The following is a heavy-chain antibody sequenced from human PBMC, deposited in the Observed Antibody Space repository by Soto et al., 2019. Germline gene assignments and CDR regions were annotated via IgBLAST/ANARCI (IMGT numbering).Heavy chain of an antibody. CDR3: VRNWRYYGGDYYDGMDA. Sequence: ITLKESGPTLVKPTQTLTLTSTFSGFSLNTGGVGVGWVRQPRGKAMEWLALIYWDDDERYRPSLRSRLNITKDTINNQGVLTMTNMDPEDTATYYCVRNWRYYGGDYYDGMDAWGQGTTVTVSS. V-gene: IGHV2-5*02. D-gene: IGHD3-10*01. J-gene: IGHJ6*02. CDR1: GFSLNTGGVG. CDR2: IYWDDDE.